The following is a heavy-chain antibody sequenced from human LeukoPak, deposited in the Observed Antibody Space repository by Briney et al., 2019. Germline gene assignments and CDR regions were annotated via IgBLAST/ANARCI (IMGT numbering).Heavy chain of an antibody. CDR1: GYTFTSYD. Sequence: GASVKVSCKASGYTFTSYDINWVRQATGQGLEWMGWMNPNSGNTGYARKFQGRVTMTRNTSISTVYMELSSLRSEDTAVYYCARGLGSPVGRNYWGQGTLVTVSS. J-gene: IGHJ4*02. CDR2: MNPNSGNT. D-gene: IGHD1-26*01. CDR3: ARGLGSPVGRNY. V-gene: IGHV1-8*01.